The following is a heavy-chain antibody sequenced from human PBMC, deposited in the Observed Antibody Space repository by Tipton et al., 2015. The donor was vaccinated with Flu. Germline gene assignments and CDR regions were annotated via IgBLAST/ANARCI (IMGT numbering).Heavy chain of an antibody. Sequence: TLSLTCTVSGGSISSSSYHWAWIRQPPGKGLEWIGSIYYTGNTYHTPSLESRVSISADTSKRQFSLKLTSVIAADTAVYYCAAVSSYYFFFDSWGQGTLVTVSS. CDR3: AAVSSYYFFFDS. V-gene: IGHV4-39*07. J-gene: IGHJ4*02. CDR1: GGSISSSSYH. D-gene: IGHD1-26*01. CDR2: IYYTGNT.